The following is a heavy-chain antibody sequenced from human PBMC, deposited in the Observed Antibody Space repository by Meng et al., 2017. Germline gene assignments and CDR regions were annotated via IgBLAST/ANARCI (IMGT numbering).Heavy chain of an antibody. V-gene: IGHV4-34*01. CDR3: ARGRSGTWPWYFDL. D-gene: IGHD1-1*01. Sequence: WWVGLLKPPEPVSLTWAVYGGSFSGYYWSWLRQPPGTGLEWIGEINHRGSTNYNPSLKSRVTISVDTSKTQFSLKLSSVTAADTAVYYCARGRSGTWPWYFDLWGRGTLVTVSS. CDR2: INHRGST. CDR1: GGSFSGYY. J-gene: IGHJ2*01.